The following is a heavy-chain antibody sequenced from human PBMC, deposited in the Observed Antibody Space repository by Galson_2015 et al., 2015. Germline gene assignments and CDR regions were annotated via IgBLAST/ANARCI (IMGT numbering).Heavy chain of an antibody. CDR2: ISSSGSTI. CDR1: GFTFSSYE. CDR3: ARRKWYAFDI. V-gene: IGHV3-48*03. D-gene: IGHD2-15*01. J-gene: IGHJ3*02. Sequence: SLRLSCAASGFTFSSYEMNWVRQAPGKGLEWVPYISSSGSTIYYADSVKGRFTISRDNAKNSLYLQMNSLRAEDTAVYYCARRKWYAFDIWGQGTMVTVSS.